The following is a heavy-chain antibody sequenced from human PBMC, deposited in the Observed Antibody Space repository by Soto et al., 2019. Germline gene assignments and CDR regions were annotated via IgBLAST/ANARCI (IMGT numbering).Heavy chain of an antibody. D-gene: IGHD1-26*01. CDR2: IYHSGST. CDR3: ARALYSGSYFY. J-gene: IGHJ4*02. V-gene: IGHV4-38-2*01. CDR1: GYSISSGYY. Sequence: PSETLSLTCAVSGYSISSGYYWGWIRQPPGKGLEWIGSIYHSGSTYYNPSLKSRVTISVDTSKNQFSLKLSSVTAADTAVYYCARALYSGSYFYWGQGTLVTVSS.